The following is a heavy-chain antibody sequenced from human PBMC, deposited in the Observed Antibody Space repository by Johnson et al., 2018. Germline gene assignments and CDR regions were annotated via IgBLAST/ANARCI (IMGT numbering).Heavy chain of an antibody. CDR1: GFTFSDYY. V-gene: IGHV3-11*04. CDR3: ARVALGYCSSTSCYRNYYYYYYGMDV. CDR2: ISSSGSTI. Sequence: QVQLVESGGGLVKPGGSMRLSCAASGFTFSDYYMSLIRQAPGKGLAWVSYISSSGSTIYYADSVKGRFTISRDNAKTTLSLQMNSLRAEDTAVSYCARVALGYCSSTSCYRNYYYYYYGMDVWGQGTTVTVSS. D-gene: IGHD2-2*01. J-gene: IGHJ6*02.